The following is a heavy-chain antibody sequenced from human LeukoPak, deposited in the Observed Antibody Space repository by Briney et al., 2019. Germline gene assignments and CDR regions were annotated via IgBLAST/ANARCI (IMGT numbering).Heavy chain of an antibody. D-gene: IGHD1-26*01. V-gene: IGHV4-39*01. CDR2: IYYSGST. J-gene: IGHJ5*02. CDR3: ARGQGATVPQVGKNWFDP. Sequence: SETLSLTCIVSGGSISSSSYYWGWIRQPPGKGLEWIGSIYYSGSTYYNPSLKSRVTISVDTSKNQFSLKLSSVTAADTAVYYCARGQGATVPQVGKNWFDPWGQGTRVTVSS. CDR1: GGSISSSSYY.